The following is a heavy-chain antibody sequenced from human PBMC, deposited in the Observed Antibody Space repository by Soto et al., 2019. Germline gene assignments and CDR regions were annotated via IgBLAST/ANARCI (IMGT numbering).Heavy chain of an antibody. CDR3: AREKVGTTFFDN. CDR2: IYPSVSS. Sequence: SETLSLTCSVSGFAISRGYYWSWVRQPPGKGLEWIGSIYPSVSSYHNPSLATRLRLSTDTSKNQFTLNLTSVTAADTALYFCAREKVGTTFFDNWGQGIQVTVSS. CDR1: GFAISRGYY. D-gene: IGHD1-1*01. J-gene: IGHJ4*02. V-gene: IGHV4-38-2*02.